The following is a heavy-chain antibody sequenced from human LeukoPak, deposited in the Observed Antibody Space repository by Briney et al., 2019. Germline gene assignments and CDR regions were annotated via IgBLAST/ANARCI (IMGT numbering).Heavy chain of an antibody. Sequence: RASVKVSCKTSGYTFINNDINWVRQAPGQGLEWMAWIDPKNGNRGYAQNFQGRVTMTTDISINTAYLELSSLRPEDTAVYYCARSHTQKEFCGGGRCYPTVWWFDPWGQGTLVTVSS. CDR1: GYTFINND. D-gene: IGHD2-15*01. V-gene: IGHV1-8*01. CDR3: ARSHTQKEFCGGGRCYPTVWWFDP. CDR2: IDPKNGNR. J-gene: IGHJ5*02.